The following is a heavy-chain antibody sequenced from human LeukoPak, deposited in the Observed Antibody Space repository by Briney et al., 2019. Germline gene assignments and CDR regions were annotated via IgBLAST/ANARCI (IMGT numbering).Heavy chain of an antibody. CDR1: GNSVSSKSAA. D-gene: IGHD3-10*01. V-gene: IGHV6-1*01. CDR3: SRVHKAFDGARDAFDI. J-gene: IGHJ3*02. CDR2: TYYRSTWYN. Sequence: SQTLSLTGAISGNSVSSKSAARNWIRQSPSRGLEWLGRTYYRSTWYNDYAVSVKSRITINADTSKNQFSLQLNSVTPEDTAVYYCSRVHKAFDGARDAFDIWGQGTMVTVSS.